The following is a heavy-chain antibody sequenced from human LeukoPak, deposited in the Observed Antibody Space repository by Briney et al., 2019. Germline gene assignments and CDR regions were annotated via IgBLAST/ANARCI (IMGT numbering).Heavy chain of an antibody. V-gene: IGHV3-73*01. CDR3: PSERGSSGYPYSCC. D-gene: IGHD3-22*01. Sequence: TGGSLRLSCTAATLTLSCSTDHAVRQASGKGLEWVGRIRSKANSYATAYAASVKGRFTISRHNSKNTVYLQMNRLTADDTDVYHCPSERGSSGYPYSCCRGQGALVTVSS. J-gene: IGHJ4*02. CDR1: TLTLSCST. CDR2: IRSKANSYAT.